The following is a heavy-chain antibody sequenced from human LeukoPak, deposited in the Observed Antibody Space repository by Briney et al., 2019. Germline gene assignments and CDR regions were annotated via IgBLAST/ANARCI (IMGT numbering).Heavy chain of an antibody. V-gene: IGHV1-8*01. D-gene: IGHD6-19*01. Sequence: ASVKVSCKASGYTFTSYDINWVRQATGQGLEWMGWMNPNSGNTGYAQKFQGRVTMTRNTSISTAYMELSSLRSEDTAVYYCARDYYSSGWSPLDYWGQGTLVTVSS. CDR2: MNPNSGNT. CDR1: GYTFTSYD. CDR3: ARDYYSSGWSPLDY. J-gene: IGHJ4*02.